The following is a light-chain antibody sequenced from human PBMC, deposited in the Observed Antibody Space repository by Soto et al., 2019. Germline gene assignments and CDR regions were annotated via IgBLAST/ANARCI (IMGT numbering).Light chain of an antibody. CDR3: LQHSDYPFT. CDR1: RGIRDA. Sequence: DIQMTQSPSSLSASVGDRVTITCRASRGIRDALGWYQQKAGKVPKRLIYSASSLQRGVPSRFSGSGSETEFTLTISSLHPEDFATYYCLQHSDYPFTFGQGTRLE. V-gene: IGKV1-17*01. CDR2: SAS. J-gene: IGKJ2*01.